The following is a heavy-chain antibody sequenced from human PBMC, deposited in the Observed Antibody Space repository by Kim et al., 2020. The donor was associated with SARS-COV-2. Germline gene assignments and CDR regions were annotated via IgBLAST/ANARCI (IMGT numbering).Heavy chain of an antibody. V-gene: IGHV3-7*01. CDR1: GFIFSNYW. D-gene: IGHD6-13*01. CDR3: ARDPSSSSRDDS. J-gene: IGHJ4*02. CDR2: IRSDGSER. Sequence: GGSLRLSCAASGFIFSNYWMNWVRQAPGKGLEWVANIRSDGSERHYVGSVKGRFTISRDNAKNSLYLEMNSLRADDTAVYYCARDPSSSSRDDSWGQGT.